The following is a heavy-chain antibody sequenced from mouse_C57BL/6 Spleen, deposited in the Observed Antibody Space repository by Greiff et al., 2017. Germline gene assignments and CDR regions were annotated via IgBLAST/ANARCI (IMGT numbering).Heavy chain of an antibody. CDR3: ARLRDWADYYAMEY. Sequence: EVKVVESGGDLVKPGGSLKLSCAASGFTFSSYGMSWVRQTPDKRLEWVATISSGGSYTYYPDSVKGRFTISRDNAKNTLYLQMSSLKSEDTAMYYCARLRDWADYYAMEYWGEGTSDTVSS. V-gene: IGHV5-6*01. CDR1: GFTFSSYG. J-gene: IGHJ4*01. D-gene: IGHD3-3*01. CDR2: ISSGGSYT.